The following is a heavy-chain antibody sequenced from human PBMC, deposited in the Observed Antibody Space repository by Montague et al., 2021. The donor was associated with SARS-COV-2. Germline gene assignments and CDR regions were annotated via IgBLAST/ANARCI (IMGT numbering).Heavy chain of an antibody. J-gene: IGHJ6*03. CDR1: GGSFSTYS. V-gene: IGHV4-34*01. CDR3: ARLGDGVVPSPILGVGPYYSYYYMDV. D-gene: IGHD3-10*01. CDR2: IHHGGST. Sequence: SETLSLTCAAPGGSFSTYSWNWIRQPPGKGLEWIGEIHHGGSTNYNPSLKSRVTISADTSKNQFSLKLTSVAAADTAVYYCARLGDGVVPSPILGVGPYYSYYYMDVWGKGTTVTVSS.